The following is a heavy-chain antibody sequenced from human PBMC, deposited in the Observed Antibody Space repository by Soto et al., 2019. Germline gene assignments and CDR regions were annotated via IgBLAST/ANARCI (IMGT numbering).Heavy chain of an antibody. CDR2: ISSSSSYI. CDR3: ARECGGDCYSRIYYYYYGMDV. D-gene: IGHD2-21*02. J-gene: IGHJ6*02. CDR1: GFTFSSYS. Sequence: GGSLRLSCAASGFTFSSYSMNWVRQAPGKGLEWVSSISSSSSYIYYADSVKGRFTISRDNAKNSLYLQMNSLRAEDTAVYYCARECGGDCYSRIYYYYYGMDVWGQGTTVTVSS. V-gene: IGHV3-21*01.